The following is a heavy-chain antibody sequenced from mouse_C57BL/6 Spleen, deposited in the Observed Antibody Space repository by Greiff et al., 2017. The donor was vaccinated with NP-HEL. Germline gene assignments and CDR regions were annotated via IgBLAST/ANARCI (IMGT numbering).Heavy chain of an antibody. Sequence: VQLQQSGPELVKPGASVKISCKASGYTFTDYYMNWVKQSHGKSLEWIGDINPNNGGTSYNQKFKGKATLTVDKSSSTAYMELRSLTSEDSAVYYCAREGLRRRAMDYWGQGTSVTVSS. CDR2: INPNNGGT. CDR3: AREGLRRRAMDY. CDR1: GYTFTDYY. V-gene: IGHV1-26*01. D-gene: IGHD2-4*01. J-gene: IGHJ4*01.